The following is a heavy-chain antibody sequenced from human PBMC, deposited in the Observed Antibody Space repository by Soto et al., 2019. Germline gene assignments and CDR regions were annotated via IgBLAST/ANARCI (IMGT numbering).Heavy chain of an antibody. CDR3: ARGLRTGGTTYQARYYYYGMDV. CDR2: INHSGST. J-gene: IGHJ6*02. V-gene: IGHV4-34*01. CDR1: GGSFSGYY. Sequence: PSETLSLTCAVYGGSFSGYYWSWIRQPPGKGLEWIGEINHSGSTNYNPSLKSRVTVSVDTSKNQFSLKLSSVTAADTAVYYCARGLRTGGTTYQARYYYYGMDVWGQGTTVTVSS. D-gene: IGHD1-1*01.